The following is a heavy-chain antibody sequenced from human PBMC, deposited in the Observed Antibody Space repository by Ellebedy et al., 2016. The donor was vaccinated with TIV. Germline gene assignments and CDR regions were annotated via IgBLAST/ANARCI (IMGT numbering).Heavy chain of an antibody. Sequence: AASVKVSCKAFGYTFTSYGMSWVRQAPGQGLEWMGWISAHNGNTNYAQRFQDRVSMTTDRSTSTIYMELRSLRSDDTAMYYCARDRTMTGTLDDWGQGTLVSVSS. V-gene: IGHV1-18*04. J-gene: IGHJ4*02. CDR1: GYTFTSYG. CDR2: ISAHNGNT. CDR3: ARDRTMTGTLDD. D-gene: IGHD1-1*01.